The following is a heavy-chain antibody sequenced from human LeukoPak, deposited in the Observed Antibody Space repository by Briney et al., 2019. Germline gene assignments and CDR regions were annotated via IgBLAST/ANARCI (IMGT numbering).Heavy chain of an antibody. CDR3: ARGAGGIY. CDR2: ISSSGCTI. Sequence: PGGSLRLSCAASGFTFSSYEMNWVRQAPGEGLEWVSYISSSGCTIYYADSVKGRFTISRDNAKNSLYLQMTRLRAADTAVYYCARGAGGIYWGQGTLVTVSS. CDR1: GFTFSSYE. J-gene: IGHJ4*02. V-gene: IGHV3-48*03. D-gene: IGHD3-16*01.